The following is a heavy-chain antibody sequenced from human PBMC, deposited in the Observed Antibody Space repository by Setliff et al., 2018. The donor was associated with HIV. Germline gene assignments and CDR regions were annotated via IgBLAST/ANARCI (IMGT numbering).Heavy chain of an antibody. V-gene: IGHV1-69*10. CDR1: GYTFTSYG. J-gene: IGHJ2*01. CDR2: IIPILGIA. CDR3: ARDGLTVPYCGGDCYDWYFDL. D-gene: IGHD2-21*02. Sequence: SVKVSCKASGYTFTSYGISWVRQAPGQGLEWMGGIIPILGIANYAQKFQGRITITTDESTSTAYMELSSLRSEDTAVYYCARDGLTVPYCGGDCYDWYFDLWGRGTLVTVSS.